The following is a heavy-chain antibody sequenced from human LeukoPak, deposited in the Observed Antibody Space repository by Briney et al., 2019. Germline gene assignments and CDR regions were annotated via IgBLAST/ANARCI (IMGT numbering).Heavy chain of an antibody. V-gene: IGHV1-69*06. D-gene: IGHD6-6*01. CDR1: GGTFSSYG. Sequence: SVKVSCKASGGTFSSYGISWVRQAPGQGFEWMGGIIPIFGTANYTQKFQGRVTISADKSTRTAYMELSSLRSEDTAVYYCATSIAARPGIFDSWGQGTLVTVSS. J-gene: IGHJ4*02. CDR3: ATSIAARPGIFDS. CDR2: IIPIFGTA.